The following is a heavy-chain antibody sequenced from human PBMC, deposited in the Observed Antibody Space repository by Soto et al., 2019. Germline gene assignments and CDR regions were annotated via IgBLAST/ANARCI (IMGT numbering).Heavy chain of an antibody. Sequence: GSLRLSCAASGFTFSSYAMHLVRQAPGKGLEWVAVISYDGSNKYYADSVKGRFTISRDNSKNTLYLQMNSLRAEDTAVYYCARDGWAATFHYYGMDVWGQGTTVTVSS. CDR1: GFTFSSYA. V-gene: IGHV3-30-3*01. D-gene: IGHD2-15*01. J-gene: IGHJ6*02. CDR3: ARDGWAATFHYYGMDV. CDR2: ISYDGSNK.